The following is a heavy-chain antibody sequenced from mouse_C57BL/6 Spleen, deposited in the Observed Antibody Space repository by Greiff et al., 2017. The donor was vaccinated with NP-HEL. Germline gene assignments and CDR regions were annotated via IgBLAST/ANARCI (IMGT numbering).Heavy chain of an antibody. CDR1: GFNIKDYY. J-gene: IGHJ4*01. Sequence: VQLKESGAELVKPGASVKLSRTASGFNIKDYYMHWVKQRTEQGLEWIGRIDPEDGETKYAPKFPGKATITADTSSNTAYLQLSSLTSEDTAVYYCARRFYYDYDGGDAMDYWGQGTSVTVSS. CDR2: IDPEDGET. D-gene: IGHD2-4*01. CDR3: ARRFYYDYDGGDAMDY. V-gene: IGHV14-2*01.